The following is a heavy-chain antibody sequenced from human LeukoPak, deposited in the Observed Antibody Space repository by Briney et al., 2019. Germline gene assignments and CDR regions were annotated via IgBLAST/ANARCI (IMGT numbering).Heavy chain of an antibody. J-gene: IGHJ3*02. D-gene: IGHD3-10*01. CDR1: GGSVSSGSYY. V-gene: IGHV4-39*01. CDR3: SRSRSYYNDAFDI. Sequence: SETLSLTCTVSGGSVSSGSYYWSWIRQPPGKGLEWIGSIHHTGAIYYNPSLKSRVTMSVDTSKNQFALKLSTVTAADTAVYYCSRSRSYYNDAFDIWGQGTMVTVSS. CDR2: IHHTGAI.